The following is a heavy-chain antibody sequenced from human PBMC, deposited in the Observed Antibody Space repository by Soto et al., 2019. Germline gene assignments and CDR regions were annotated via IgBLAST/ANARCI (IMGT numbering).Heavy chain of an antibody. CDR3: ARPRYYDFWSGFPNYYYYYYMDV. J-gene: IGHJ6*03. CDR1: GFTFSSYW. CDR2: INSDGSST. D-gene: IGHD3-3*01. Sequence: GGSLRLSCAASGFTFSSYWMHWVRQAPGKGLVWVSRINSDGSSTSYADSVKGRFTISRDNAKNTLYLQMNSLRAEDTAVYYCARPRYYDFWSGFPNYYYYYYMDVWGKGTTVTVSS. V-gene: IGHV3-74*01.